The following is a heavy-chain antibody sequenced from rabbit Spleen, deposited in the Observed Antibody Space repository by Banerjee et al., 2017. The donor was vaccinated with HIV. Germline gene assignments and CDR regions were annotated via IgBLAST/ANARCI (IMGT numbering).Heavy chain of an antibody. Sequence: QLEESGGRLVQPGGSLTLSCKASGFTISNYWMNWVRQAPGKGLEWIGIIYATFDTTYYASWVNGRFTISRENTQNTLYLQLNSLTVADTATYFCVREAGYGGYGDGHLWGPGTLVTVS. V-gene: IGHV1S7*01. CDR2: IYATFDTT. D-gene: IGHD6-1*01. J-gene: IGHJ4*01. CDR3: VREAGYGGYGDGHL. CDR1: GFTISNYW.